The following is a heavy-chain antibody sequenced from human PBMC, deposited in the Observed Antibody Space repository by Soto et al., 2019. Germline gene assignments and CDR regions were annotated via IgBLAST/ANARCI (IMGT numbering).Heavy chain of an antibody. J-gene: IGHJ4*02. CDR1: GGSISSSSYY. Sequence: PSETLSLTCTVSGGSISSSSYYWGWIRQPPGKGLEWIGSIYYSGSTYYNPSLKSRVTISVDTSKNQFSLKLSSVTAADTAVYYCAREYYDFWSGYPGPNYFDYWGQGTLVTVSS. V-gene: IGHV4-39*01. CDR3: AREYYDFWSGYPGPNYFDY. D-gene: IGHD3-3*01. CDR2: IYYSGST.